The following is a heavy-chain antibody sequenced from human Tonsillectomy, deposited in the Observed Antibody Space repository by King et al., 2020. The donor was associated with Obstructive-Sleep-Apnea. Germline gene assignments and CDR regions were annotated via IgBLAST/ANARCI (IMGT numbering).Heavy chain of an antibody. CDR2: IYYSGST. V-gene: IGHV4-39*07. Sequence: QLQESGPGLVKPSETLSLTCTVSGGSISSSSYYWGWIRQPPGKGLEWIGSIYYSGSTYYNPSLKSRVTISVDTSKNQFSLKLSSVTAADTAVYYCARRPYGDLGYYYYGMDVWGQGTTVTVSS. CDR1: GGSISSSSYY. CDR3: ARRPYGDLGYYYYGMDV. D-gene: IGHD4-17*01. J-gene: IGHJ6*02.